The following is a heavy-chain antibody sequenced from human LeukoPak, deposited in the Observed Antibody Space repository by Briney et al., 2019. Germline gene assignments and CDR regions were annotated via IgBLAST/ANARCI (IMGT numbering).Heavy chain of an antibody. CDR3: AKNLVSSYYGSRSFFHYYYYMDV. CDR1: GFTFSGYG. Sequence: GGSLRLSCAASGFTFSGYGMHWVRQAPGKGLEWVAFIRYDGSNKYYADSVKGRFTISRDNSKNTLYLQMNSLRADDTAVYYCAKNLVSSYYGSRSFFHYYYYMDVWGKGTTVTVSS. V-gene: IGHV3-30*02. J-gene: IGHJ6*03. D-gene: IGHD3-10*01. CDR2: IRYDGSNK.